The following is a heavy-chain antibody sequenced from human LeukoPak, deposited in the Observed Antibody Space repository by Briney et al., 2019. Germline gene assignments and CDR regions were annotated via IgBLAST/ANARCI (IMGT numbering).Heavy chain of an antibody. CDR2: IYYSGST. Sequence: SETLSLTCTVSDGSISRYYWSWIRQPPGKGLEWIGYIYYSGSTNYNPSLKSRVTISADTSKNQFSLKLSSVTAADTAVYYCARDRRGSLDWGQGTLVTVSS. J-gene: IGHJ4*02. CDR3: ARDRRGSLD. V-gene: IGHV4-59*01. CDR1: DGSISRYY. D-gene: IGHD3-10*01.